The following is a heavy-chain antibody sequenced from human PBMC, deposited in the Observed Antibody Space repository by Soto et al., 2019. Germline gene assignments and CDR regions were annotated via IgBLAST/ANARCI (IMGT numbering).Heavy chain of an antibody. D-gene: IGHD6-19*01. J-gene: IGHJ5*02. CDR2: INAGNGNT. CDR3: ARVGVPSYSSGWYVGWFDP. Sequence: QVQLVQSGAEVKKPGASVKVSCKASGYTFTSYAMHWVRQAPGQRLEWMGWINAGNGNTKYSQKFQGRVTITRDTSASTAYMELSSLRSEDTAVYYCARVGVPSYSSGWYVGWFDPWGQGTLVTVSS. V-gene: IGHV1-3*01. CDR1: GYTFTSYA.